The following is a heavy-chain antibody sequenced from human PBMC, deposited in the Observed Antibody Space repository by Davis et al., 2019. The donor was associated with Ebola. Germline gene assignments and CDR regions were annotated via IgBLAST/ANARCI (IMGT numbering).Heavy chain of an antibody. CDR2: IKNDGSRT. CDR1: GFTFSSYW. CDR3: AKDSYADYANWFDP. V-gene: IGHV3-74*01. Sequence: GESLKISCAASGFTFSSYWMHWVRQAPGKGLVWVSRIKNDGSRTSYADSVKGRFTISRDDSKNTLYLQMNSLRAEDTAVYYCAKDSYADYANWFDPWGQGTLVTVSS. D-gene: IGHD4-17*01. J-gene: IGHJ5*02.